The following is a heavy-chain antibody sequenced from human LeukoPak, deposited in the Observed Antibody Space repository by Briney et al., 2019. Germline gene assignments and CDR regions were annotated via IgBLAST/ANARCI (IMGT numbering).Heavy chain of an antibody. CDR1: GFTFSSYE. V-gene: IGHV3-48*03. J-gene: IGHJ6*02. Sequence: RGSLRLSCAASGFTFSSYEMNWVRQAPGKGLEWVSYISSSGSTIYYADSVKGRLTISRDHAKNSLYLQMNSLRAEDTAVYYCARGAPWTYDSRSGMDVWGQGTTVTVSS. D-gene: IGHD3-22*01. CDR3: ARGAPWTYDSRSGMDV. CDR2: ISSSGSTI.